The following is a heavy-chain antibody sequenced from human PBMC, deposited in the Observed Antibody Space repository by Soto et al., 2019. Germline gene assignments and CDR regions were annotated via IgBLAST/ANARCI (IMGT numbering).Heavy chain of an antibody. CDR3: AREAESFDY. J-gene: IGHJ4*02. CDR1: GFTFSSYA. V-gene: IGHV3-30-3*01. CDR2: VTYDGSIE. Sequence: GGSLRLSCAASGFTFSSYAMHWVRQAPGKGLEWVALVTYDGSIEYCADSVKGRFTISRDNSKKTLYLQMNSLRGEDTAVYYCAREAESFDYWGQGTLVTVSS.